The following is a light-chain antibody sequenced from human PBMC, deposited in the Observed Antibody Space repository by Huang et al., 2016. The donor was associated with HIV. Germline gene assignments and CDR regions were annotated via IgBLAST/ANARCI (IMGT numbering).Light chain of an antibody. CDR2: LSS. Sequence: IVMTQSPLSLPVTPGEPASISCRSSQSLLHTNGYSYVDWYLQKPGQSPQLLIYLSSNRASGVPDRGSGSGSVLDCTLKISSVEAEDVGIYYCMQALQNPRTVGQGTRLEIK. V-gene: IGKV2-28*01. CDR3: MQALQNPRT. J-gene: IGKJ5*01. CDR1: QSLLHTNGYSY.